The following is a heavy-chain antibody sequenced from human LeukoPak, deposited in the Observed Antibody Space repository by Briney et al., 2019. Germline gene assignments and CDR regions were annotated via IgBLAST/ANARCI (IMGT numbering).Heavy chain of an antibody. V-gene: IGHV4-59*11. CDR3: ARGEYSGSYQVLDY. D-gene: IGHD1-26*01. CDR1: GGSISSHY. Sequence: SETLSLTCTVSGGSISSHYWSWIRQPPGKGLEWIGYIYYSGSTNYNPSLKSRVTISVDTSKNQFSLKLSSVTAADTAVYYCARGEYSGSYQVLDYWGQGTLVTVSS. J-gene: IGHJ4*02. CDR2: IYYSGST.